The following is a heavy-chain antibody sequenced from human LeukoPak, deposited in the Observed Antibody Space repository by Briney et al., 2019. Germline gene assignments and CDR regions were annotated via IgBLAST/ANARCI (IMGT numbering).Heavy chain of an antibody. CDR2: INWNGGST. V-gene: IGHV3-20*04. CDR3: ARDGDGYYY. J-gene: IGHJ4*02. D-gene: IGHD5-18*01. Sequence: GGSLRLSCAASGFIFDDYGMSWVRQAPGKGLEWVSGINWNGGSTGYADSVKGRFTISRDNAKNSLYLQMNNLRDEDTAVYYCARDGDGYYYWGQGALVTVSS. CDR1: GFIFDDYG.